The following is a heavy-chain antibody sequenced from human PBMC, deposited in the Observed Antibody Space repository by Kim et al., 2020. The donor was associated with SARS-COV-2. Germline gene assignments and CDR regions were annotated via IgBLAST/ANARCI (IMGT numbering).Heavy chain of an antibody. J-gene: IGHJ4*02. Sequence: KYYADSVKGRFTISRDNSKNTLYLQMNSLRAEDTAVYYCAREFLRWLQGYWGQGTLVTVSS. CDR2: K. V-gene: IGHV3-30*01. CDR3: AREFLRWLQGY. D-gene: IGHD5-12*01.